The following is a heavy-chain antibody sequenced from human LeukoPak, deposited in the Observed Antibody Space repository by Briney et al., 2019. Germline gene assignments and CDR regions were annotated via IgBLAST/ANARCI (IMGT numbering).Heavy chain of an antibody. J-gene: IGHJ6*03. V-gene: IGHV3-48*01. CDR2: ISSSSSTI. CDR1: GFTFSSYS. Sequence: WGSLTLSCAASGFTFSSYSMNWVRQAPGKGLEWVSYISSSSSTIYYADSVKGRFTISRDNAKNSLYLQMNSLRAEDTAVYYCARDRGYDYYYYMDVWGKGTTVTVSS. CDR3: ARDRGYDYYYYMDV.